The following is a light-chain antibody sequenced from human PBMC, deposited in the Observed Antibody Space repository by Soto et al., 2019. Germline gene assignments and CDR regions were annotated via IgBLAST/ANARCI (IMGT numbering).Light chain of an antibody. CDR1: QSISSE. Sequence: EIVMTQSPATLSVSPGERATLSCRASQSISSELAWYQQKPGQPPRLLIYGASTRATGVPARFTGSGSGSHVTLTISGLQSEDFAFYYCQQGHNWPLTFGQGTRLEI. CDR3: QQGHNWPLT. CDR2: GAS. V-gene: IGKV3-15*01. J-gene: IGKJ2*01.